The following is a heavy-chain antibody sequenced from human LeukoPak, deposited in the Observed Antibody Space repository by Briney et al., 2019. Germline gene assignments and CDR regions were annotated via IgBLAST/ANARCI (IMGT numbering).Heavy chain of an antibody. CDR1: GYTFTSYD. D-gene: IGHD6-19*01. J-gene: IGHJ4*02. V-gene: IGHV1-8*03. CDR3: ARGESVAEFDY. Sequence: ASVKVSCKASGYTFTSYDINWVRQATGQGLEWMGWMNPNSGNTGYAQKFQGRVTITRNTSISTAYMELSSLRSEDTAVYCCARGESVAEFDYWGQGTLVTVSS. CDR2: MNPNSGNT.